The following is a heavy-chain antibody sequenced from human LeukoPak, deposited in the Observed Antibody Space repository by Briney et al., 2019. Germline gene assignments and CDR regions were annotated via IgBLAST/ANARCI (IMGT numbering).Heavy chain of an antibody. CDR3: AGDGPTGGNYYYGMDV. D-gene: IGHD2-15*01. Sequence: GGSLRLSCAASGFTFSSYDMHWVRQATGKGLEWVSAIGTAGDTYYPGSVKGRFTISRENAKNSLYLQMNSLRAEDTAVYYCAGDGPTGGNYYYGMDVWGQGTTVTVSS. J-gene: IGHJ6*02. CDR1: GFTFSSYD. CDR2: IGTAGDT. V-gene: IGHV3-13*01.